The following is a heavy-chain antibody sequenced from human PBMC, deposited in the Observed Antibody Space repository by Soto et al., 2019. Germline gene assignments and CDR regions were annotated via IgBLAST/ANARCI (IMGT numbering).Heavy chain of an antibody. D-gene: IGHD3-22*01. Sequence: SETLSLTCTVSGDSISTFYWGWMRQSPGKGLEWIGYVYYTGSTNYNPSLKSRVTISVDRSKNQFSLKLTSANAADTAVYYCARGRTVRNYADDSSDYFYFFDYWGQGTQVTVSS. J-gene: IGHJ4*02. CDR3: ARGRTVRNYADDSSDYFYFFDY. V-gene: IGHV4-59*01. CDR1: GDSISTFY. CDR2: VYYTGST.